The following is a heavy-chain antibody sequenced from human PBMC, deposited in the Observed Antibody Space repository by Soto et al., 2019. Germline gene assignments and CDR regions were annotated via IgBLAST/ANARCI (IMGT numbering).Heavy chain of an antibody. CDR1: GGSVSSYQ. Sequence: PSETLSLTCTISGGSVSSYQWSWIRQPPGKGLEWIGLTSYSGNTVYNPSLKSRVAFSVDTSKNHFSLTLTSVTVADTAVYYCARDGVGPFDYWGQGTLVTVSS. D-gene: IGHD1-26*01. V-gene: IGHV4-59*02. CDR2: TSYSGNT. CDR3: ARDGVGPFDY. J-gene: IGHJ4*02.